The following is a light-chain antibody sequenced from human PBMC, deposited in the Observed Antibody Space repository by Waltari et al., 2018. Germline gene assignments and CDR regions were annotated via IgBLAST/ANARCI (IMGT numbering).Light chain of an antibody. J-gene: IGKJ2*01. CDR1: QSLLHSNGYKY. Sequence: DIVMTQSPLSLHVTPGEPASISCSSSQSLLHSNGYKYLDWYVQKPGQSPQLLIYLGSNRASGVPDRFSGSGSGTDFTLKISRVEAEDVGVYYCMQALQTWTFGQGTKLEIK. CDR2: LGS. V-gene: IGKV2-28*01. CDR3: MQALQTWT.